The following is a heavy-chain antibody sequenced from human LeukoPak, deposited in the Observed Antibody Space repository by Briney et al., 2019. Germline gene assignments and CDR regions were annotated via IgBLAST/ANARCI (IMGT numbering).Heavy chain of an antibody. V-gene: IGHV1-69*13. Sequence: GASVKVSCKASGGTFSSYAISWVRQAPGQGLEWMGGIIPIFGTANYAQKFQGRVTIIADESTSTAYMELSSLRSEDTAVYYCAGSGYSYGYYWGQGTLVTVSS. CDR2: IIPIFGTA. J-gene: IGHJ4*02. CDR1: GGTFSSYA. D-gene: IGHD5-18*01. CDR3: AGSGYSYGYY.